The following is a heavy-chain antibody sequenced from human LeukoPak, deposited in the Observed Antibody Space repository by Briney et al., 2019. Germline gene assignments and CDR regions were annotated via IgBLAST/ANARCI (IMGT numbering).Heavy chain of an antibody. J-gene: IGHJ5*02. CDR1: GGSISSSSYY. D-gene: IGHD4-17*01. CDR3: ARGLGVTTT. CDR2: IYYSGST. Sequence: SETLSLTCTVSGGSISSSSYYWGWIRQPPGKGLEWIGSIYYSGSTYYNPSLKSRVIISVDTSKNQFSLKLSSVTAADTAVYYCARGLGVTTTWGQGTLVTVSS. V-gene: IGHV4-39*07.